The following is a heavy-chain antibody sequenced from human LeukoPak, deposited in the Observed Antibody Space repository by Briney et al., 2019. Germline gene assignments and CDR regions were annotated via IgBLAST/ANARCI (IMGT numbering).Heavy chain of an antibody. CDR1: GASIRSYY. V-gene: IGHV4-59*08. CDR2: MYYSETP. D-gene: IGHD3-22*01. J-gene: IGHJ4*02. CDR3: ARSYDTNNRQRFDY. Sequence: SETLSLTCTVSGASIRSYYWRWIRPPPGKGLEWIAYMYYSETPNYNPSLKSRVSMSGDTSRNQFSLKLNSVTAADTAVYYCARSYDTNNRQRFDYWGQGILVTVSP.